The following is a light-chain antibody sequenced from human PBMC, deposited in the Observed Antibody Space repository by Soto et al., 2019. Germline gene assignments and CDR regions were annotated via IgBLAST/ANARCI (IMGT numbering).Light chain of an antibody. CDR1: SGSIASNF. J-gene: IGLJ7*01. V-gene: IGLV6-57*04. CDR2: EDK. Sequence: NFMLTQPHSVSESPGKTVTISCTRSSGSIASNFVQWYQQRPGSVPTTVIYEDKQRPSGVPDRFSGSIDSSSNSASLTISGLKTEDEADYYCQSSDSNTVVFGEGTQLTVL. CDR3: QSSDSNTVV.